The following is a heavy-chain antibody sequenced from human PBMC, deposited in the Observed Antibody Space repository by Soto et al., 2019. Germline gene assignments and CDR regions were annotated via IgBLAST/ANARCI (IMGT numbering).Heavy chain of an antibody. V-gene: IGHV5-51*01. CDR3: ARTKQASGYSRSFYLNY. J-gene: IGHJ1*01. Sequence: ESLKISCKGFGFTFTTYWIGWVRQMPGKGLEWMGVIYPGGSDTRYSPSFQGQVTISADKSINTAYLQWSSLKASDTAIYYCARTKQASGYSRSFYLNYWGKGTQVTVYS. CDR1: GFTFTTYW. CDR2: IYPGGSDT. D-gene: IGHD6-13*01.